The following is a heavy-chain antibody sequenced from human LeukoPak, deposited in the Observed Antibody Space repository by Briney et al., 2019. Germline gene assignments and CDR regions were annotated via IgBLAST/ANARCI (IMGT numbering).Heavy chain of an antibody. CDR2: IYSGGST. CDR3: ARGRGGLYGMDV. Sequence: GGSLRLSCAASGFTVSSNYMSWVRQAPGKGLGWVSVIYSGGSTYYADSVKGRFTISRDNSKNTLYLQMNSLRAEDTAVYYCARGRGGLYGMDVWGQGTTVTVSS. CDR1: GFTVSSNY. V-gene: IGHV3-53*01. J-gene: IGHJ6*02. D-gene: IGHD3-16*01.